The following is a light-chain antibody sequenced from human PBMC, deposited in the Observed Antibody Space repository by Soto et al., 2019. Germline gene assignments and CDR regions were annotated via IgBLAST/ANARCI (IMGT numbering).Light chain of an antibody. J-gene: IGLJ1*01. V-gene: IGLV2-14*01. CDR3: NSYTSSSTYV. CDR1: TSDVGRYNY. Sequence: QSVLTQPASVSGSPGRSITISCTGTTSDVGRYNYVSWYQQHPGKAPKLIIYDVSNRPSGVSNRFSGSKSGNTASLTISGLQAEDEADYYCNSYTSSSTYVFGTGTRSPS. CDR2: DVS.